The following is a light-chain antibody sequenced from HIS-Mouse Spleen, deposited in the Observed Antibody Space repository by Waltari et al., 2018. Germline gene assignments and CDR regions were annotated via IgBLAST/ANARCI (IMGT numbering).Light chain of an antibody. CDR3: QQYYSYPLT. V-gene: IGKV1-8*01. Sequence: AIRMTQSPSSFSASTGDRVTITCRASQGISSYLAWYQQKPGKAPKLLIYAASTLQSGVPSRFSGSVSGTDFTLTISCLQSEDFATYYFQQYYSYPLTFGPGTKVDIK. J-gene: IGKJ3*01. CDR1: QGISSY. CDR2: AAS.